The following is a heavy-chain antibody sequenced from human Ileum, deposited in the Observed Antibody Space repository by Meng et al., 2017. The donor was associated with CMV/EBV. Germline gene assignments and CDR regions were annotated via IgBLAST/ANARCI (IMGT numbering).Heavy chain of an antibody. CDR2: IYWDDYK. D-gene: IGHD6-13*01. Sequence: PTPVKPPPPTPLLSIFSWFLLTTRGVGVGWIRQPPGKALEWLALIYWDDYKRYSPSLKSRLTITKDTSKNQVVLTMTNMDPVDTATYYCAHRRGIEEYFQHWGQGTLVTVSS. V-gene: IGHV2-5*02. CDR3: AHRRGIEEYFQH. CDR1: WFLLTTRGVG. J-gene: IGHJ1*01.